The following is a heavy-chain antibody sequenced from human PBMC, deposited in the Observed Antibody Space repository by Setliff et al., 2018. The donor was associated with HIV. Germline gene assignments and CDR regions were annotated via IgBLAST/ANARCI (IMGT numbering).Heavy chain of an antibody. CDR3: IKDGTVLGRNYFYLDA. D-gene: IGHD1-1*01. J-gene: IGHJ6*03. Sequence: GGSLRLSCRVSGFIFKDYAMHWVRQAPGKGLEWVASTGWSGSTAEYADAVRGRLTISRDNAKASLYLQMDSLRLEDTALYFCIKDGTVLGRNYFYLDAWGKGTMVTVSS. CDR2: TGWSGSTA. V-gene: IGHV3-9*01. CDR1: GFIFKDYA.